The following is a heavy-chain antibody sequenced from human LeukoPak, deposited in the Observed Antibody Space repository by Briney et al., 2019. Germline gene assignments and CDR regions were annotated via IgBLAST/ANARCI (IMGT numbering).Heavy chain of an antibody. Sequence: ASVKVSCKASGYTFTTYGVSWVRQAPGQGLEWMGWISAYNGNTNYAQKLQGRVTMTTDTSTSTAYMELRSLRSDDTAVYYCARDHPDPYGSGSYHFPFNYWGQGTLVTVSS. CDR1: GYTFTTYG. CDR2: ISAYNGNT. V-gene: IGHV1-18*01. CDR3: ARDHPDPYGSGSYHFPFNY. D-gene: IGHD3-10*01. J-gene: IGHJ4*02.